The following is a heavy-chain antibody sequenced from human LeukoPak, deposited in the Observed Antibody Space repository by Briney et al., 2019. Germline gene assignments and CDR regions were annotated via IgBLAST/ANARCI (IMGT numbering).Heavy chain of an antibody. CDR2: INPNSGGT. CDR3: ARGERFLEWLWYY. J-gene: IGHJ4*02. V-gene: IGHV1-2*02. Sequence: ASVKVSCKASGYTFTGYYMHWVRQAPGQGLEWMGWINPNSGGTNYAQKFQGGVTMTRDTSISTAYMELSRLRSDDTAVYYCARGERFLEWLWYYWGQGTLVTVSS. CDR1: GYTFTGYY. D-gene: IGHD3-3*01.